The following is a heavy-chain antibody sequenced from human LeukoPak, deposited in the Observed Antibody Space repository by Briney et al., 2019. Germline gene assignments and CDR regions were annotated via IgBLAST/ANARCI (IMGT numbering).Heavy chain of an antibody. CDR1: GGSFSGYY. D-gene: IGHD4-17*01. Sequence: PSETLSLTCAVYGGSFSGYYWSWIRQPPGKGLEWIGEINHSGSTNYNPSLKSRVTISVDTSKNQFSLKLSSVTAADTAVYYCASLTTVYYYYGMDVWGQGTTVTVS. J-gene: IGHJ6*02. V-gene: IGHV4-34*01. CDR2: INHSGST. CDR3: ASLTTVYYYYGMDV.